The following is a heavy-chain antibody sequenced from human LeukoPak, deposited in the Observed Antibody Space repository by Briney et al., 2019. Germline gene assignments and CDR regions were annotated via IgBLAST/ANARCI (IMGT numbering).Heavy chain of an antibody. CDR2: INHSGST. V-gene: IGHV4-34*01. CDR3: ARAQYYDSSGYYGY. D-gene: IGHD3-22*01. J-gene: IGHJ4*02. Sequence: KPSETLSLTCAVYGGSFSGYYWSWIRQPPGEGLEWIGEINHSGSTNYNPSLKSRVTISVDTSKNQFSLKLSSVTAADTAVYYCARAQYYDSSGYYGYWGQGTLVTVSS. CDR1: GGSFSGYY.